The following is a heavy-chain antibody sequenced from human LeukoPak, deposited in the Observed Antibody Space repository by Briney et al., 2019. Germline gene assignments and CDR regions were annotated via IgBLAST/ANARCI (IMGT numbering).Heavy chain of an antibody. V-gene: IGHV4-30-2*01. D-gene: IGHD3-22*01. J-gene: IGHJ6*02. CDR3: ARGTMIVAYGMDV. CDR1: GGSISVGGYS. Sequence: PSETLSLTCAVSGGSISVGGYSGGWIRRPPGKGLDWIGYIYHSGSTYYNPSLKSRVTISVDRSKNQFSLKLSSVTAADTAVYYCARGTMIVAYGMDVWGQGTTVTVSS. CDR2: IYHSGST.